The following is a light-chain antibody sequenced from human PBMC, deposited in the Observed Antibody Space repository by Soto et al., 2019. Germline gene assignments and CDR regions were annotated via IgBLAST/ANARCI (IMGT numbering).Light chain of an antibody. CDR1: SSNIGDNT. CDR3: AAWDDSLNGHVV. Sequence: QSVLTQPPSASGTPGQRVTTSCSASSSNIGDNTVNWYQQLPGTAPKLLISSNNQRPSGVPDRFSGSKSGTSASLAISGLRSEDEADYYCAAWDDSLNGHVVFGGGTKLTVL. J-gene: IGLJ2*01. CDR2: SNN. V-gene: IGLV1-44*01.